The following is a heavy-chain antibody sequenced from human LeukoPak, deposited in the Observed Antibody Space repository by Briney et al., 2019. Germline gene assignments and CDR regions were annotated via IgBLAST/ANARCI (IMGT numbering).Heavy chain of an antibody. CDR2: ISSGVSMR. V-gene: IGHV3-48*03. CDR1: GFTFSSYE. J-gene: IGHJ6*02. Sequence: GGSLILSCAASGFTFSSYEMNWVRQAPGKGLEWVSFISSGVSMRFYADSVKGRFTISRDNAKNSLDLQMNSLRAEDTAVYYCARASERYLDVWGQGTTVTVSS. D-gene: IGHD1-1*01. CDR3: ARASERYLDV.